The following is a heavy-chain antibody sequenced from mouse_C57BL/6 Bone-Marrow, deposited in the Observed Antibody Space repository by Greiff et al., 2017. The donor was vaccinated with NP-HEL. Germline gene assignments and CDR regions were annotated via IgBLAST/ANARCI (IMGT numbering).Heavy chain of an antibody. CDR3: ARARTYAAGFAY. Sequence: DVQLVESGGGLVKPGGSLKLSCAASGFTFSSYAMSWVRQTPEKRLEWVATISDGGSYTYYPDNVKGRFTISRDNAKNNLYLQMSNLKSEDTAMYYCARARTYAAGFAYWGQGTLVTVSA. CDR2: ISDGGSYT. V-gene: IGHV5-4*01. J-gene: IGHJ3*01. D-gene: IGHD3-3*01. CDR1: GFTFSSYA.